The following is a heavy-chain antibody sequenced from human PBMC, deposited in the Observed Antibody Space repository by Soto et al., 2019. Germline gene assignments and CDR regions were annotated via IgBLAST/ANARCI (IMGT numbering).Heavy chain of an antibody. D-gene: IGHD3-22*01. V-gene: IGHV5-10-1*01. CDR3: AGHGGAHYDSSGYRYALDY. CDR2: IDLTDSYT. Sequence: GESLKISCKGSGYSFRNNWITWVRQMPGKGLEWMGRIDLTDSYTSYSPSFQGHVSFSADTSINTAYLQWSSLRASDTAMYYCAGHGGAHYDSSGYRYALDYWGQGTPVTVSS. CDR1: GYSFRNNW. J-gene: IGHJ4*02.